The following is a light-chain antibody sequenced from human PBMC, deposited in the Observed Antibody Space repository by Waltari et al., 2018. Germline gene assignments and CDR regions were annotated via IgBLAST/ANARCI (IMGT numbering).Light chain of an antibody. Sequence: VLTQSPGTLSLSPGERATLSCRASQSVSSTYLAWYQHKPGQAPRLLIYGTSSRATGIPDRFSGSGSGTDFTLTISRLEPEDFAVYYCQQYDVSPFTFGPGTKVYVK. CDR1: QSVSSTY. CDR2: GTS. CDR3: QQYDVSPFT. J-gene: IGKJ3*01. V-gene: IGKV3-20*01.